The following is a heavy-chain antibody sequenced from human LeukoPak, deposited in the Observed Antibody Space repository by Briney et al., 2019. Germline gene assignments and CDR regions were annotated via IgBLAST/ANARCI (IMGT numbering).Heavy chain of an antibody. CDR1: GYIFTSYW. V-gene: IGHV5-51*01. CDR2: IYPGDSDT. CDR3: ARSPSSSTAWFDP. D-gene: IGHD2-2*01. J-gene: IGHJ5*02. Sequence: GESLKISCEGSGYIFTSYWIGWVRQMPGKGLEWMGIIYPGDSDTRYSPSFQGQVTISADKSISTAYLQWSSLKASDTAMYYCARSPSSSTAWFDPWGQGTLVTVSS.